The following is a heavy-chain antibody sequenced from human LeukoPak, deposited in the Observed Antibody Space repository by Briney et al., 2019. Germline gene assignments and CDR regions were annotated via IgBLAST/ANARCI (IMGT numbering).Heavy chain of an antibody. Sequence: ESGPTLVNPTQTLTLTCTFSGFSLSTSGMCVSWIRQPPGKGLEWIGEINRSGSTNYNPSLKSRVTISVDTSKNQFSLKLSSVTAADTAVYYCARVVRWGSSGSPYYYYGMDVWGQGTTVTVSS. CDR2: INRSGST. J-gene: IGHJ6*02. V-gene: IGHV4-39*07. D-gene: IGHD1-26*01. CDR1: GFSLSTSGM. CDR3: ARVVRWGSSGSPYYYYGMDV.